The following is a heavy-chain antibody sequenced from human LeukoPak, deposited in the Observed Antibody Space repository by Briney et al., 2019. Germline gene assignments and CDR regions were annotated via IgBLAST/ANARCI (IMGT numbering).Heavy chain of an antibody. CDR2: ISSSSSYI. Sequence: GGSLRLSCAASGFTFTSYSMNWVRQAPGKGLEWVSSISSSSSYIYYADSVKGRFTISRDNAKNSLYLQMNSLRAEDTAVYYCARDQASGSYFYWGQGTLVTVSS. CDR3: ARDQASGSYFY. CDR1: GFTFTSYS. J-gene: IGHJ4*02. D-gene: IGHD1-26*01. V-gene: IGHV3-21*01.